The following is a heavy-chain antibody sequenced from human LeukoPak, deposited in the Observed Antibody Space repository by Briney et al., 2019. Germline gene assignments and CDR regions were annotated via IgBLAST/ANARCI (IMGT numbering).Heavy chain of an antibody. D-gene: IGHD6-13*01. V-gene: IGHV5-51*01. CDR1: GYSFPTYW. CDR2: IYPGDSDT. Sequence: ESLKISCKGCGYSFPTYWIGWVRQMLGKGLEWVGIIYPGDSDTMYSPSFQGQVTISVDKSISTAYLQWSSLKASDTAMYYCARRQISATDTNWFDPWGQGTLVIVSS. CDR3: ARRQISATDTNWFDP. J-gene: IGHJ5*02.